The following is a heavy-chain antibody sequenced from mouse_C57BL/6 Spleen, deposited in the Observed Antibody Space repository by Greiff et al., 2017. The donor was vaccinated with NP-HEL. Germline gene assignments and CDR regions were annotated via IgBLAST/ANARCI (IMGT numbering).Heavy chain of an antibody. J-gene: IGHJ3*01. CDR3: ARSHPRAWFAY. V-gene: IGHV1-26*01. Sequence: EVQLQQSGPELVKPGASVKISCKASGYTFTDYYMNWVKQSHGKSLEWIGDINPNNGGTSYNQKFKGKATLTVDKSSSTAYMELRSLTSEDSAGYYCARSHPRAWFAYWGQGTLVTVSS. CDR1: GYTFTDYY. CDR2: INPNNGGT.